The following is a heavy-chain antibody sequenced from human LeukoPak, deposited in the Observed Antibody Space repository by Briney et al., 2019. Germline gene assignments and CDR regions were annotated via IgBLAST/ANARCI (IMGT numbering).Heavy chain of an antibody. Sequence: GGSLRLSCAASGFTVSSNYMSWVRQAPGKGLEWVSVIYSGGSTYYADSVKGRFTISRDNSKNTLYLQMNSLRAEDTAVYYCARGHYDILTGYYLGAFDIWGQGTMVTVSS. CDR3: ARGHYDILTGYYLGAFDI. D-gene: IGHD3-9*01. CDR1: GFTVSSNY. V-gene: IGHV3-66*01. CDR2: IYSGGST. J-gene: IGHJ3*02.